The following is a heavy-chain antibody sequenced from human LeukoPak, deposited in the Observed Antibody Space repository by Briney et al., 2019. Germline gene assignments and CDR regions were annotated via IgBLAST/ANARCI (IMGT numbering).Heavy chain of an antibody. CDR3: AKGACSSTSCYFDI. CDR2: IRYDGSNK. V-gene: IGHV3-30*02. CDR1: GFTFSSYG. Sequence: PGGSLRLSCAASGFTFSSYGMHWVRQAPGKGLEWVAFIRYDGSNKYYADSVKGRFTISRDNSKNTLYLQMNSLRAEDTAVYYCAKGACSSTSCYFDIWGQGTMVTVSS. D-gene: IGHD2-2*01. J-gene: IGHJ3*02.